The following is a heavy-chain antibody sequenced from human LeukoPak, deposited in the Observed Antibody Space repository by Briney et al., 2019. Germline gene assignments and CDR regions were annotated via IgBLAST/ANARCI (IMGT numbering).Heavy chain of an antibody. D-gene: IGHD6-13*01. V-gene: IGHV3-48*03. CDR1: GFTFSSYE. CDR2: ISSSGSTI. J-gene: IGHJ4*02. CDR3: ARRGYSSSWAEFDY. Sequence: GGSLRLSCAASGFTFSSYEMNWVRQAPGKGLEWVSYISSSGSTIYYADPVKGRFTIPRDNAKNSLYLQMNSLRAEDTAVYYCARRGYSSSWAEFDYWGQGTLVTVSS.